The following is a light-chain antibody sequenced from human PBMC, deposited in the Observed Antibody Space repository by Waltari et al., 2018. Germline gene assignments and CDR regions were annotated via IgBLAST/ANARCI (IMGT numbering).Light chain of an antibody. CDR1: QDITTS. CDR2: DAS. CDR3: QQFHSLPYT. Sequence: DIQMTQSPSSLSASVGDRVTFTCQATQDITTSLSWFQQKPGEAPRLLIYDASTLQPGVPSRFSGTGSATGFSLTITRLELDDSATYYCQQFHSLPYTFARGTKLHIK. V-gene: IGKV1-33*01. J-gene: IGKJ2*01.